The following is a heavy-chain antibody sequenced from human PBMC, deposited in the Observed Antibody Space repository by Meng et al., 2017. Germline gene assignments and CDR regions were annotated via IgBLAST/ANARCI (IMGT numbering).Heavy chain of an antibody. CDR1: GGSHSSSSW. Sequence: VRVQAAGPVLVQPPAPMSFTCAVSGGSHSSSSWWGWLPQPPGKGLDWIGDINHGGRTNYNPSLKSRVTISVDKSNNQFSLKLSFVTAADTAVYYCARWSIYCSGGSCDSFDYWGQGTLVTVSS. V-gene: IGHV4-4*03. CDR3: ARWSIYCSGGSCDSFDY. CDR2: INHGGRT. D-gene: IGHD2-15*01. J-gene: IGHJ4*02.